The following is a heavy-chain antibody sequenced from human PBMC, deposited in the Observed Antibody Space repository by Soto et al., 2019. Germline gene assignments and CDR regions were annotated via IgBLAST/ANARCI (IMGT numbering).Heavy chain of an antibody. J-gene: IGHJ6*02. Sequence: QVQLVQSGAEVKKPGSSVKVSCKASGGTFSSYAISWVRQAPGQGLEWMGGIIPIFGTANYAQKFQGRVKISADESTSTAYMELSSLRSEDTAVYYCARDRPTDYYDSSGYPSYYYYGMDVWGQGTTVTVSS. D-gene: IGHD3-22*01. V-gene: IGHV1-69*12. CDR1: GGTFSSYA. CDR2: IIPIFGTA. CDR3: ARDRPTDYYDSSGYPSYYYYGMDV.